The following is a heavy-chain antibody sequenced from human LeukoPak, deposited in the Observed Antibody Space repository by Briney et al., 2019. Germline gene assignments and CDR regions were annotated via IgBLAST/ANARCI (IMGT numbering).Heavy chain of an antibody. D-gene: IGHD5-12*01. V-gene: IGHV6-1*01. CDR2: TYYKSKWSS. CDR3: ARGDIALDY. J-gene: IGHJ4*02. Sequence: SQTLSLTCAISGDSVSSNSAVWNWIRQSPSRGLEWLGRTYYKSKWSSDFAISVKSRITINPDTSKNQFSLHLNSVTPEDTAVYYCARGDIALDYWGGGTLVTVSS. CDR1: GDSVSSNSAV.